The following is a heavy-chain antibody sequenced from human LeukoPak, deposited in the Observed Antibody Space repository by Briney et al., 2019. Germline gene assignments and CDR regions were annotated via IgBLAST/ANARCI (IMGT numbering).Heavy chain of an antibody. D-gene: IGHD3-9*01. Sequence: ASVKVSCKASGYTFTGYYMHWVRQAPGQGLEWMGWINPNSGGTNYAQKFQGRVTMTRDTSISTAYMELSRLRSDDTAVNYCARAHVWLLTYRHSKYYFDYWGQGTLVTVSS. J-gene: IGHJ4*02. CDR3: ARAHVWLLTYRHSKYYFDY. CDR1: GYTFTGYY. CDR2: INPNSGGT. V-gene: IGHV1-2*02.